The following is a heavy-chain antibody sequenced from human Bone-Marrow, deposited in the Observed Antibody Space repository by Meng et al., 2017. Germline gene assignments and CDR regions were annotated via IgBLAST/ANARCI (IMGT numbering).Heavy chain of an antibody. CDR1: GFTFSSYA. CDR3: ARRRESSGYSDY. V-gene: IGHV3-30*01. Sequence: GGSLRLSCAASGFTFSSYAMHWVRQAPGKGLERVAVISYDGSNKYYADSVKGRFTISRDNSKNTLYLQMNSLRAEDTAVYYCARRRESSGYSDYWGQGTLVTVSS. D-gene: IGHD3-22*01. CDR2: ISYDGSNK. J-gene: IGHJ4*02.